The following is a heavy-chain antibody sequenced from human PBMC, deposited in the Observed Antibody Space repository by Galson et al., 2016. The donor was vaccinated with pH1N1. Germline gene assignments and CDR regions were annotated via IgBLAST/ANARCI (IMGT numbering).Heavy chain of an antibody. V-gene: IGHV3-20*04. CDR1: GFTFGDYG. CDR2: INYIGGNI. CDR3: ARRPGIAVPGLLDF. D-gene: IGHD6-19*01. J-gene: IGHJ4*02. Sequence: SLRLSCAASGFTFGDYGMTWVRQAPGKGLEWVASINYIGGNIAYADSMKGRFTISRDNAKSSLYLQMNRLRAEDTALYYGARRPGIAVPGLLDFWGQGTPVIVSS.